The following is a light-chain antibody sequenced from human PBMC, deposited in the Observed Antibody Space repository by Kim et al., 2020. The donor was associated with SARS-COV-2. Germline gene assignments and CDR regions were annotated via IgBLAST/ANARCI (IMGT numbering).Light chain of an antibody. CDR1: CLRSYC. CDR3: NSRDSSGNPRWV. CDR2: GKN. J-gene: IGLJ3*02. Sequence: LGQTVRLTCQGDCLRSYCASWYQQKPCQAPVPVIYGKNKRTSQMADRFSGSSSGKTASLTITGAQAEDEADYYCNSRDSSGNPRWVFGGGTKLTVL. V-gene: IGLV3-19*01.